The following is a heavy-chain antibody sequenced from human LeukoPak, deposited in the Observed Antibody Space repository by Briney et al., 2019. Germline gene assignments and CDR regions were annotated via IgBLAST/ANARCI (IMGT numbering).Heavy chain of an antibody. CDR1: GFTFSSYS. Sequence: GGSLRLSCAASGFTFSSYSMNWVRQAPGKGLEWVSSISSSSSDIYYADSVKGRFTISRDNAKNSLYLQMNSLRAEDTAVYYCARAPYYYDSSGYSPIDYWGQGTLVTVSS. CDR3: ARAPYYYDSSGYSPIDY. D-gene: IGHD3-22*01. CDR2: ISSSSSDI. J-gene: IGHJ4*02. V-gene: IGHV3-21*01.